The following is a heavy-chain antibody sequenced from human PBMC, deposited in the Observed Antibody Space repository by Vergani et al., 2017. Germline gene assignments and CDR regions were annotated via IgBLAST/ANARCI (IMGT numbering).Heavy chain of an antibody. Sequence: QVQLQESGPGLVKPSQTLSLTCTVSGGSISSGGYYWSWIRQHPGKGLEWIGYIYYSGSTYYNPSLKSRVTISVDTSKNQFSLKLSSVTAADTAVYYCAREITEEPTIFWRTRPVHYFDYWGQGTLVTVSS. CDR2: IYYSGST. D-gene: IGHD3-9*01. J-gene: IGHJ4*02. CDR1: GGSISSGGYY. V-gene: IGHV4-31*03. CDR3: AREITEEPTIFWRTRPVHYFDY.